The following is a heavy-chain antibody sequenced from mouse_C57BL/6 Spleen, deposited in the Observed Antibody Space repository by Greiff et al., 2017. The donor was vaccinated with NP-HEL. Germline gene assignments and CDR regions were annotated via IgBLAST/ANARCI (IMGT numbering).Heavy chain of an antibody. J-gene: IGHJ1*03. D-gene: IGHD2-3*01. Sequence: EVKLMASGGGLVKPGGSLKLSCAASGFTFSDYGMHWVRQAPEKGLEWVAYISSGSSTIYYADTVKGRFTISRDNAKNNLFLQMTSLRSEDTAMYYCARPEGWLPSYWYFDVWGTGTTVTVSS. CDR2: ISSGSSTI. CDR3: ARPEGWLPSYWYFDV. CDR1: GFTFSDYG. V-gene: IGHV5-17*01.